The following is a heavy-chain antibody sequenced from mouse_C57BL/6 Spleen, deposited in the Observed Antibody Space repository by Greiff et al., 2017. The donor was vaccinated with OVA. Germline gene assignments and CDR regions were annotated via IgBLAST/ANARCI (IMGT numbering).Heavy chain of an antibody. Sequence: QVQLQQSGPELVKPGASVKISCKASGYAFSSSWMNWVKPRPGKGLEWIGRIYPGDGDTNYNGKFKGKATLTADKSSSTAYMQLSSLTSEDSAVYFCARCGSSSYYYAMDDWGQGASVTVSS. CDR3: ARCGSSSYYYAMDD. CDR1: GYAFSSSW. V-gene: IGHV1-82*01. J-gene: IGHJ4*01. D-gene: IGHD1-1*01. CDR2: IYPGDGDT.